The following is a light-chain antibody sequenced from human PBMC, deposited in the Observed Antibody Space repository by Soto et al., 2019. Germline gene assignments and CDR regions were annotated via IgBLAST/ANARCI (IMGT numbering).Light chain of an antibody. CDR2: GAS. CDR3: QHYGSLVLT. V-gene: IGKV3-20*01. J-gene: IGKJ4*01. CDR1: QSVSSSY. Sequence: EIVWTQSPGTLSLSPGERATLSCRASQSVSSSYLAWYQQKPGQAPRLLIYGASSRATGIPDRFSGSGSGTDFTLTLSRLEPEDFAVYYCQHYGSLVLTFGGGTKVEIK.